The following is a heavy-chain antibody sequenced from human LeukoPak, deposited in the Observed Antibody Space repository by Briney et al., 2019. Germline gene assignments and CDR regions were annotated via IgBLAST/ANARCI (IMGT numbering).Heavy chain of an antibody. D-gene: IGHD3-10*01. CDR3: AKDRNYYGSGSYFDY. CDR2: IRYDGSNK. Sequence: GGSLRLSCAASGFTFSSYAMHWVRQAPGKGLEWVAFIRYDGSNKYYADSVKGRFTISRDNSKNTLYLQMNSLRAEDTAVYYCAKDRNYYGSGSYFDYWGQGTLVTVSS. CDR1: GFTFSSYA. J-gene: IGHJ4*02. V-gene: IGHV3-30*02.